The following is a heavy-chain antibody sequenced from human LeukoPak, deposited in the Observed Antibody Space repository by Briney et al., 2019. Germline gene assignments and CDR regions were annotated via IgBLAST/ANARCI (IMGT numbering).Heavy chain of an antibody. J-gene: IGHJ4*02. CDR1: GFTFSGSA. D-gene: IGHD3-3*01. Sequence: PGGSLKLSCAASGFTFSGSAMHWVRQASRKGLEWVGRIRSKANSYATAYAASLKGKFTISRDDSKNTAYLQMNSLKTEDTAVYYCTGKQKDDFWSGYPLDYWGQGTLVTVSS. V-gene: IGHV3-73*01. CDR2: IRSKANSYAT. CDR3: TGKQKDDFWSGYPLDY.